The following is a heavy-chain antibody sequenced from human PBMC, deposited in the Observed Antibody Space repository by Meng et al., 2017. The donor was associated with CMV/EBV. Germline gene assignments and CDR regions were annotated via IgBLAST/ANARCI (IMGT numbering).Heavy chain of an antibody. Sequence: FTSYYMHWVRQAPGQGLEWMGIINPSGGSKSYAQKFQGRVTMTRDTSTSTVYMELSSLRSEDTAVYYCARDSKRIAAAGKRLNWFDPWGQGTLVTVSS. CDR3: ARDSKRIAAAGKRLNWFDP. D-gene: IGHD6-13*01. CDR2: INPSGGSK. V-gene: IGHV1-46*01. J-gene: IGHJ5*02. CDR1: FTSYY.